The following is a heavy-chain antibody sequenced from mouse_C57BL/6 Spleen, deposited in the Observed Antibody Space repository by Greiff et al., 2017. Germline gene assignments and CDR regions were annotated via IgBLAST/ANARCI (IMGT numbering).Heavy chain of an antibody. CDR3: ARKGYYGSSYDAMDY. CDR1: GYTFTSYW. V-gene: IGHV1-69*01. D-gene: IGHD1-1*01. CDR2: IDPSGSYT. J-gene: IGHJ4*01. Sequence: QVQLQQPGAELVMPGASVKLSCKASGYTFTSYWMHWVKQRPGQGLEWIGEIDPSGSYTNYNQKFKGKSTLTVDKSSSTAYMQLSSLTSEDSAVYYCARKGYYGSSYDAMDYWGQGTSVTVSS.